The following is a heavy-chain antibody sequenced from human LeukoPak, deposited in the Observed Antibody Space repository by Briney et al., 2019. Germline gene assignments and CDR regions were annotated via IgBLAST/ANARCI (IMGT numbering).Heavy chain of an antibody. Sequence: GGSLRLSCAASGFTFSSYWMSWVRQAPGKGLEWVANIKQDGSEKYYVDSVKGQFTISRDNAKNSLYLQMNSLRAEDTAVYYCARDGYNWNDEWAFDIWGQGTMVTVSS. D-gene: IGHD1-1*01. J-gene: IGHJ3*02. V-gene: IGHV3-7*01. CDR1: GFTFSSYW. CDR2: IKQDGSEK. CDR3: ARDGYNWNDEWAFDI.